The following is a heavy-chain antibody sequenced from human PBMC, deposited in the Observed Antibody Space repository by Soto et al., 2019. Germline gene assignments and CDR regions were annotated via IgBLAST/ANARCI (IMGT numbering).Heavy chain of an antibody. Sequence: ASVKVSCKASGYTFTSYGISWVRQAPGQGLEWMGWISAYNGNTNYAQKLQGRVTMTTDTSTSTAYMELRSLRSGDTAVYYCARDQGQGLPNWFYPWGQGTLVPVSS. V-gene: IGHV1-18*01. CDR2: ISAYNGNT. CDR1: GYTFTSYG. CDR3: ARDQGQGLPNWFYP. J-gene: IGHJ5*02.